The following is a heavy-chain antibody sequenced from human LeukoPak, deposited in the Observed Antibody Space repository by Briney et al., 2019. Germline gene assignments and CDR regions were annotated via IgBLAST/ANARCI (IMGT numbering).Heavy chain of an antibody. CDR3: ATEALDDSDSYFEY. D-gene: IGHD3-10*01. CDR2: FDPEDGET. CDR1: GYTLTELS. V-gene: IGHV1-24*01. J-gene: IGHJ4*02. Sequence: GASVTVSFAVSGYTLTELSMHWVRQAPGKGLEWMGRFDPEDGETIYAQTLQGRVTMTEDTSTDTAYMELSSLRSEDTAVYYCATEALDDSDSYFEYWGQGTLVTVSS.